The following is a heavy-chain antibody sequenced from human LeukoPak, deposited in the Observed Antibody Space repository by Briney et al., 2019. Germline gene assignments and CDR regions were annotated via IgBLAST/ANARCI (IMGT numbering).Heavy chain of an antibody. J-gene: IGHJ5*02. CDR1: GYTFTSYD. V-gene: IGHV1-8*01. CDR3: ARGSQYCSSTSCYTSRDNWFDP. D-gene: IGHD2-2*02. Sequence: ASVKFSCKASGYTFTSYDINWVRPATGQGLEWMGWMNPNSGNTGYAQKFQGRVTMTRNTSISTAYMELSSLRSEDTAVYYCARGSQYCSSTSCYTSRDNWFDPWGQGTLVTVSS. CDR2: MNPNSGNT.